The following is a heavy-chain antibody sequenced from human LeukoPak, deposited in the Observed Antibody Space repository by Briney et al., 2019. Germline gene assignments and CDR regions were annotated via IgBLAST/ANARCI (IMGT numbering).Heavy chain of an antibody. CDR3: ARDGRAIFGVVINLGWFDP. J-gene: IGHJ5*02. Sequence: GGSLRLSCAASGFTFSSYWMHWIRQAPGKGLVWVSRINSDGSSTSYADSVKGRFTISRDNAKNTLYLLMNSLRAEDTAVYYCARDGRAIFGVVINLGWFDPWGQGTLVTVSS. CDR2: INSDGSST. D-gene: IGHD3-3*01. CDR1: GFTFSSYW. V-gene: IGHV3-74*01.